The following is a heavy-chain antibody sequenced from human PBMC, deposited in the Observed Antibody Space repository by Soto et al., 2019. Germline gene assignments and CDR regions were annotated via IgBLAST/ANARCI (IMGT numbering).Heavy chain of an antibody. CDR1: GYXFTSFL. CDR3: ARHGYSSSWYPDH. J-gene: IGHJ4*02. V-gene: IGHV5-51*01. D-gene: IGHD2-2*03. Sequence: PXEXLKISCKSSGYXFTSFLLVWVRHMPGKGLEFMGIIYPGYSDSRYSTSLQVQVTISAYESINTAYLQWNNLKASDSAIYFCARHGYSSSWYPDHWAQGTLGTVSS. CDR2: IYPGYSDS.